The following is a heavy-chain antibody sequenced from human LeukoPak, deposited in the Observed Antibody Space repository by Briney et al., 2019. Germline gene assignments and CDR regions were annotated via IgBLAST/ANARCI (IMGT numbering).Heavy chain of an antibody. V-gene: IGHV3-7*03. CDR2: IKQDGSEK. D-gene: IGHD1-26*01. CDR3: AKDPSWEARAFDI. CDR1: GFTFSSYW. Sequence: TGGSLRLSCAASGFTFSSYWMSWVRQAPGKGLEWVVNIKQDGSEKYYVDSVKGRFTISRDNAKNTLYLQMNSLRAEDTAVYYCAKDPSWEARAFDIWGQGTMVTVSS. J-gene: IGHJ3*02.